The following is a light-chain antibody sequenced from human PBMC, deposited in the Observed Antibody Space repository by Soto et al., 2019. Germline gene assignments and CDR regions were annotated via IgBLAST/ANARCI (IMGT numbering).Light chain of an antibody. V-gene: IGLV2-18*02. CDR2: EVR. CDR1: SSDIGAYNR. J-gene: IGLJ2*01. Sequence: QSALTQPPSVSGCPGQSVTISCTGTSSDIGAYNRVSWYQQPPGTAPKLMIYEVRDRTSGVPDRFSGSKSGNTASLTISGLQAEDEADYYCSSYTSSNTLIFGGGTKLTVL. CDR3: SSYTSSNTLI.